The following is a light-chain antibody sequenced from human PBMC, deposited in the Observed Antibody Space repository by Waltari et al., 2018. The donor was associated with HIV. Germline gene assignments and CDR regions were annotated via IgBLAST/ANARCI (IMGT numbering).Light chain of an antibody. V-gene: IGLV2-23*02. J-gene: IGLJ2*01. CDR1: SSDGATYKL. CDR2: EIN. Sequence: QSALTQPASVSGSPGQSITISCTGTSSDGATYKLVPWYQQHPGKAPKLIIFEINKRPSGVSNRFSGSKSGNMASLTISGLQAEDEADYFCFSYGGDSSFVVFGGGTKLTVL. CDR3: FSYGGDSSFVV.